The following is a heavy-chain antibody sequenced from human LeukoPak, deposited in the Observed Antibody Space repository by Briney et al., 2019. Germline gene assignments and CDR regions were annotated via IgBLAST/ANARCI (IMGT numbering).Heavy chain of an antibody. CDR3: AREVRDAFDI. Sequence: GRSLRLSCAASGFTFSSYAMHWVRQAPGKGLEWVAVISYVGSHKYYADSVKGRFTISRDNSKNTLYLQMNSLRAEDTAVYYCAREVRDAFDIWGQGTMVTVSS. V-gene: IGHV3-30*04. CDR2: ISYVGSHK. J-gene: IGHJ3*02. CDR1: GFTFSSYA.